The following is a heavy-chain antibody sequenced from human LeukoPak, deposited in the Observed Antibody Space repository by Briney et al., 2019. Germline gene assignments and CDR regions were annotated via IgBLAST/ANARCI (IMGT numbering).Heavy chain of an antibody. Sequence: ASEKVSCKVSGYTLTELSMHWVRQAPGKGLEWMGGFDPEDGETIYAQKFQGRVTMTEDTSTDTAYMELSSLRSEDTAVYYCATDPSLAAAGNYWGQGTLVTVSS. D-gene: IGHD6-13*01. CDR2: FDPEDGET. J-gene: IGHJ4*02. V-gene: IGHV1-24*01. CDR1: GYTLTELS. CDR3: ATDPSLAAAGNY.